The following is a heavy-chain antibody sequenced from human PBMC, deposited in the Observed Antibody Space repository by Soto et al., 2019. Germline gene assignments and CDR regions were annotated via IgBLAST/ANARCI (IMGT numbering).Heavy chain of an antibody. J-gene: IGHJ3*02. CDR3: AKAIVVVPAAMLHAFDI. V-gene: IGHV3-23*01. D-gene: IGHD2-2*01. CDR1: GFTFSSYA. CDR2: ISGSGGST. Sequence: EVQLLESGGGLVQPGGSLRLSCAASGFTFSSYAMSWVRQAPGKGLEWVSAISGSGGSTYYADSVKGRFTISRDNSKNKLYLQMNSLRAEDTAVYYCAKAIVVVPAAMLHAFDIWGQGTMVTVSS.